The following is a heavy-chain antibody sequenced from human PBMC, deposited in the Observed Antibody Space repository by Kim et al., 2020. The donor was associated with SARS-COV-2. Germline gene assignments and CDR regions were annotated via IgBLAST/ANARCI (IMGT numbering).Heavy chain of an antibody. J-gene: IGHJ5*02. CDR1: GGSISSYY. V-gene: IGHV4-59*13. CDR2: IYYSGST. CDR3: ARDIGYCSGGSCPPNWFDP. D-gene: IGHD2-15*01. Sequence: SETLSLTCTVSGGSISSYYWSWIRQPPGKGLEWIGYIYYSGSTNYNPSLKSRVTISVDTSKNQFSLKLSSVTAADTAVYYCARDIGYCSGGSCPPNWFDPWGQGTLVTVSS.